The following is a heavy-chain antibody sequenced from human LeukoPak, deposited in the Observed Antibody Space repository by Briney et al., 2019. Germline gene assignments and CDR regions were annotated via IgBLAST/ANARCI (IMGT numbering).Heavy chain of an antibody. Sequence: GASVKVSCKASGYTFTSYAMHWVRQAPGQRLEWMGWINAGNGNTKYSQKFQGRVTITRDTPASTAYMELSSLRSEDTAVYYCGIGSSVWSPTDYWGQGTLVTVSS. CDR1: GYTFTSYA. V-gene: IGHV1-3*01. D-gene: IGHD3-22*01. CDR3: GIGSSVWSPTDY. J-gene: IGHJ4*02. CDR2: INAGNGNT.